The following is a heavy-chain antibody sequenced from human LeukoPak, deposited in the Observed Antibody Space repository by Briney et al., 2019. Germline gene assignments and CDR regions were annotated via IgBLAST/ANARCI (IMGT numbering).Heavy chain of an antibody. CDR1: GFIFSNYW. CDR3: AKGPNYFDS. Sequence: GGSLRLSCAASGFIFSNYWMHSVRQAPGKGLVWVTRMNSDGSATYYADSVQGRFTIPRDNAKDTLYLQMNSLRAEDTAMYFCAKGPNYFDSWGQGTLVTVSS. J-gene: IGHJ4*02. V-gene: IGHV3-74*01. CDR2: MNSDGSAT.